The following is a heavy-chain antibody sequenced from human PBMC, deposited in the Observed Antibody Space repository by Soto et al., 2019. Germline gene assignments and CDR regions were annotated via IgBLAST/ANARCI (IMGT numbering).Heavy chain of an antibody. CDR1: GFTFSSYS. Sequence: EVQLVESGGGLVKPGGSLRLSCAASGFTFSSYSMNWVRQAPGKGLEWVSSISSSSSYIYYADSVKGRFTISRDNAKNSLYLQMNSRRAEDTAVYYCARDQGIAVADGLDYWGQGTLVTVSS. CDR3: ARDQGIAVADGLDY. D-gene: IGHD6-19*01. CDR2: ISSSSSYI. V-gene: IGHV3-21*01. J-gene: IGHJ4*02.